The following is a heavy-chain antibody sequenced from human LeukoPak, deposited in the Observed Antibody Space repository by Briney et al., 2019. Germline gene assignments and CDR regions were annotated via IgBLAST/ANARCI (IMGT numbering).Heavy chain of an antibody. CDR2: MYYSGST. Sequence: SETLSLTCTVSGGSISSSSYYWGWIRQPPGKGLEWIGSMYYSGSTYYNPSLKSRVTISVDTSKNQFSLKLSSVTAADTAVYYCAVLSTTYGGFDPWGQGTLVTVSS. CDR1: GGSISSSSYY. D-gene: IGHD4-11*01. J-gene: IGHJ5*02. CDR3: AVLSTTYGGFDP. V-gene: IGHV4-39*07.